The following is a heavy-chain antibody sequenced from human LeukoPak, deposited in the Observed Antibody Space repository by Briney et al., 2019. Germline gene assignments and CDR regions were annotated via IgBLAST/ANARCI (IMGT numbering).Heavy chain of an antibody. Sequence: GGTLRLSCAAFGFTFSSYGMSWVRQAPGKGLEWVSAIGGSGGRTYYADSVKGRFTISRDNARNSLYLQMNGLRVEDTAVYFCAIWETDQGGEFDSWGQGTLVTVSS. J-gene: IGHJ4*02. CDR3: AIWETDQGGEFDS. CDR2: IGGSGGRT. V-gene: IGHV3-23*01. CDR1: GFTFSSYG. D-gene: IGHD3-16*01.